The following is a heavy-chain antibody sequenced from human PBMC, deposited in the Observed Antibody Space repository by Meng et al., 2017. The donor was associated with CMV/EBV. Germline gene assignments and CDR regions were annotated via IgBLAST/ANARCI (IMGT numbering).Heavy chain of an antibody. J-gene: IGHJ6*02. CDR1: GFPPSTSGMR. D-gene: IGHD6-13*01. CDR2: IDWDDDK. V-gene: IGHV2-70D*14. CDR3: ARSRIAAAGTRRTYYYYGMDV. Sequence: SGPTLVKPTQTLTLTCTLSGFPPSTSGMRVSWIRQPPGNALEWLARIDWDDDKFYSTSLKTRLTISKDTSKNQVVLTMTNMDPVDTATYYCARSRIAAAGTRRTYYYYGMDVWGQGTTVTVSS.